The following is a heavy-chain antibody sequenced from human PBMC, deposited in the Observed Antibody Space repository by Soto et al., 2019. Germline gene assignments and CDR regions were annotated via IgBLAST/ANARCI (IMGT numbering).Heavy chain of an antibody. CDR2: IRRKANSYTT. Sequence: EVQLVESGGGLVQPGGSLRLSCAASGLIFSDYHMDWVRLAPGKGLEWDGRIRRKANSYTTEYAASVKGRFTISRDDSKNSLYLQMNSLKSEDTAVYYCAMLGGWSGGSSGMDVWGQGTTVTVSS. CDR3: AMLGGWSGGSSGMDV. V-gene: IGHV3-72*01. CDR1: GLIFSDYH. J-gene: IGHJ6*02. D-gene: IGHD6-19*01.